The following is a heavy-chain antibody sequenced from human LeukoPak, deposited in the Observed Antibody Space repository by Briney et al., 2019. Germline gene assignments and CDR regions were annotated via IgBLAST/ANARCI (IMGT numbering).Heavy chain of an antibody. CDR1: GFTFSSYG. CDR3: AKNSMSGRNSMVRGVSWFDP. V-gene: IGHV3-30*18. Sequence: GGSLRLSCAASGFTFSSYGMHWVRQAPGKGLEWVAVISYDGSNKYYADSVKGRFTISRDNSKNTLYLQMNSLRAEDTAVYYCAKNSMSGRNSMVRGVSWFDPWGQGTLVTVSS. D-gene: IGHD3-10*01. J-gene: IGHJ5*02. CDR2: ISYDGSNK.